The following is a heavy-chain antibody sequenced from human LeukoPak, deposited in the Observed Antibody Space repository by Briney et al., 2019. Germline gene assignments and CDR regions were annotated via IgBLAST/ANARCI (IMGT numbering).Heavy chain of an antibody. CDR3: ARGNKEYYFDY. V-gene: IGHV4-59*01. CDR2: IYYSGST. J-gene: IGHJ4*02. Sequence: SETLSLTCTVSGGSISSYYWSWIRQPPGKGLEWIGYIYYSGSTNYNPSHKSRVTISVDTSKNQFSLKLSSVTAADTAVYYCARGNKEYYFDYWGQGTLVTVSS. D-gene: IGHD1/OR15-1a*01. CDR1: GGSISSYY.